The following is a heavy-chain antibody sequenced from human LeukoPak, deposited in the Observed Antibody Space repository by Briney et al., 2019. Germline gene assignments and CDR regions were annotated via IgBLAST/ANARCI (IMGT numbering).Heavy chain of an antibody. CDR1: GYTFTGYY. D-gene: IGHD6-6*01. CDR3: ARAAARPWNYFDY. Sequence: GASVKVSCKASGYTFTGYYMHWVRQAPGQGLEWMGWINPNSGGTNYAQKFQGRVTMTRDTSISTAYMELSRLRSDDTAVYYCARAAARPWNYFDYWGQGTLVTVSS. V-gene: IGHV1-2*02. J-gene: IGHJ4*02. CDR2: INPNSGGT.